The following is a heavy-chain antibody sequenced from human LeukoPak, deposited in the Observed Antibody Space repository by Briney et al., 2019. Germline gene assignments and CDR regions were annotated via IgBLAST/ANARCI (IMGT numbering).Heavy chain of an antibody. CDR2: ISSSGTTI. D-gene: IGHD1-1*01. V-gene: IGHV3-11*01. Sequence: PGGSLRLSCAASGVIFSDYYMSWIRQAPGEGLEWLSYISSSGTTIYYADSVKGGFTISRDNAKNSLYLEMNSLRAEDSAVYYCVRELNSLQANWNGHDAFDIWGQGTKVTVSS. CDR1: GVIFSDYY. CDR3: VRELNSLQANWNGHDAFDI. J-gene: IGHJ3*02.